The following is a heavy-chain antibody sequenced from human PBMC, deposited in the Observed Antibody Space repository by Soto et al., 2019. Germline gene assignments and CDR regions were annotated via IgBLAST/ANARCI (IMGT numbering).Heavy chain of an antibody. CDR1: GFTFSDYY. J-gene: IGHJ4*02. D-gene: IGHD2-8*01. Sequence: QVQLVESVGGLVKPGGSLRLSCAASGFTFSDYYMSWIRKAPGKGLAWVSYISSSSSYTTYADSVKGRFTISRDNATNPLYLQRNSRRAEDTAGYYCARKWTLMFDYWGQGTLVTVSS. CDR2: ISSSSSYT. V-gene: IGHV3-11*05. CDR3: ARKWTLMFDY.